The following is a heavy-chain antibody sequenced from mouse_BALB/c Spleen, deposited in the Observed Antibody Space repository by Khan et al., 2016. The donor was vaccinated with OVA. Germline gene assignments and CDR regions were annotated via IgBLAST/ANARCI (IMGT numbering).Heavy chain of an antibody. V-gene: IGHV1-4*01. CDR1: GYTFTSYT. D-gene: IGHD2-14*01. Sequence: QVQLKQSGTELARPGASVKMSCKASGYTFTSYTMHWVRQRPGQAPEWIGHINPSNDYTNYNQNFKDKATLIVDKSSSTAYMQLSGLTSEDSAVYYCVREGAYQRSDGWFAYWGQGTLVTVSA. CDR2: INPSNDYT. J-gene: IGHJ3*01. CDR3: VREGAYQRSDGWFAY.